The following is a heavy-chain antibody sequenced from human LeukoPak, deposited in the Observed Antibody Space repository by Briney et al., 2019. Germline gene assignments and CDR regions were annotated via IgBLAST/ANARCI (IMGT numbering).Heavy chain of an antibody. J-gene: IGHJ5*02. D-gene: IGHD1-14*01. CDR2: IWYDGSNK. Sequence: GRSLRLSCAASGFTFSSYGMHWVRQAPGKGLEWVAVIWYDGSNKYYADSVKGRFTISRDNAENSLYLQMNSLRAEDTAVYFCVREGVNPETWFDPWGQGTLVTVSS. CDR1: GFTFSSYG. V-gene: IGHV3-33*01. CDR3: VREGVNPETWFDP.